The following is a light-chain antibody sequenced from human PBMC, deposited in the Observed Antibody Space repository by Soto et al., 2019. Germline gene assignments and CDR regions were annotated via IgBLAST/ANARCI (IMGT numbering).Light chain of an antibody. CDR1: QSVSSSY. CDR2: GAS. CDR3: QQYGSLFT. J-gene: IGKJ3*01. V-gene: IGKV3-20*01. Sequence: EIVLTQSPGTLSLSPGERATLSCRAIQSVSSSYLAWYQQKPGQAPRLLIYGASSRATGIPDRFSGSGSGTHFTLTISRLEPEDLAVYYCQQYGSLFTFGPGTKVDIK.